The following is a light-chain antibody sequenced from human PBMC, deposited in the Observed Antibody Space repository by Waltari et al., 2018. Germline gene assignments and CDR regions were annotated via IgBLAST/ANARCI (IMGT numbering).Light chain of an antibody. Sequence: SASVGDRVTITCRSSQSIARFLNWYQHKEGNAPKVLIYAASNLHSGAPSRFSGSGFGTDFTLTISSVLPEDVGTYYCQQSFSTPYTFGQGTKLEI. CDR1: QSIARF. CDR3: QQSFSTPYT. J-gene: IGKJ2*01. V-gene: IGKV1-39*01. CDR2: AAS.